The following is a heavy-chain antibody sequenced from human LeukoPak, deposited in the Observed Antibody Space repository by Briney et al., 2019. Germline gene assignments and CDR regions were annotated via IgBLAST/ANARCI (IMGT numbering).Heavy chain of an antibody. V-gene: IGHV4-39*01. Sequence: SETLSLXCTVSGGSISSSSYYWVWIRQPPGKGLEWIGSIYYSGITYYNPSLKSRVTISVDTSKNQFSLKLSSVTAADTAVYYCARYMDIVVVPAVLDPWGQGTLVTVSS. J-gene: IGHJ5*02. CDR3: ARYMDIVVVPAVLDP. D-gene: IGHD2-2*03. CDR1: GGSISSSSYY. CDR2: IYYSGIT.